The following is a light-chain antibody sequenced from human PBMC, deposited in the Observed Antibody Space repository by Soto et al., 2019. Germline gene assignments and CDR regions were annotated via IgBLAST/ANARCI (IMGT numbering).Light chain of an antibody. CDR3: QHYNVYPWT. CDR2: DVS. CDR1: QSVSNW. Sequence: DIQMTQSPSTLSASVGERVTITCRASQSVSNWLAWYRQKPGKAPKLLIYDVSSLESGVPSRFSGSGSGTEFTLSISSLQPDDFATYYCQHYNVYPWTFGQGTKVDI. J-gene: IGKJ1*01. V-gene: IGKV1-5*01.